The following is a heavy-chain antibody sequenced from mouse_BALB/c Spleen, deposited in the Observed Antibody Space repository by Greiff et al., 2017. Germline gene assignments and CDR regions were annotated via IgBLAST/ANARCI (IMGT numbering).Heavy chain of an antibody. V-gene: IGHV1-55*01. D-gene: IGHD1-1*01. CDR3: ASGYYGSYFDY. CDR2: IYPGSGST. J-gene: IGHJ2*01. CDR1: GYNFTSYW. Sequence: VQLQQPGAELVKPGTSVKLSCKTSGYNFTSYWINWVKLRPGQGLEWIGDIYPGSGSTNYNEKFKSKATLTVDTSSSTAYMQLSSLASEDSALYYCASGYYGSYFDYWGQGTTLTVSS.